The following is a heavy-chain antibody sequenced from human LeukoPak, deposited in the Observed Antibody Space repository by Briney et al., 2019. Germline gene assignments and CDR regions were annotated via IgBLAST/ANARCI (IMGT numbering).Heavy chain of an antibody. Sequence: GGSLRLSCAASGFTFSSYAMSWVRQAPGKGLEWVSAISGSGGSTYYADSVKGRFTISRDNSKNTLYLQMNSLRAEDTAVYYCARAFTVRGVIIRPAINWFDPWGQGTLVTVSS. CDR1: GFTFSSYA. CDR2: ISGSGGST. D-gene: IGHD3-10*01. CDR3: ARAFTVRGVIIRPAINWFDP. J-gene: IGHJ5*02. V-gene: IGHV3-23*01.